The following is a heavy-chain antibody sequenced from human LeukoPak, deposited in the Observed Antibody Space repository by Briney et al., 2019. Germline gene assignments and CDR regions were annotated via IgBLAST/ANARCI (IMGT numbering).Heavy chain of an antibody. V-gene: IGHV3-64D*06. J-gene: IGHJ4*02. Sequence: GGSLKLSCSASGFTFSSYAMHWVRQAPGKGLEYVSGLSSNGGYTYYAESVKDRFIISRDNSKNTPYLQMSSLRAEDTAVYYCVKTYGMGSFSNWGQGTLVTVSS. CDR2: LSSNGGYT. CDR3: VKTYGMGSFSN. CDR1: GFTFSSYA. D-gene: IGHD3-10*01.